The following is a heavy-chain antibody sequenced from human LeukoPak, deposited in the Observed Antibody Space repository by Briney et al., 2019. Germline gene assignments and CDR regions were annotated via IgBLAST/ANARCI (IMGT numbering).Heavy chain of an antibody. J-gene: IGHJ4*02. D-gene: IGHD2-2*01. Sequence: SETLSLTCTVSGGSISSSSYYWGWIRQPPGKGLEWIGSIYYSGSTYYSPSLKSRLTISVDTSKNQFSLKLSSVTAADTAVYYCARLGYCSSTSCYNFDYWGQGTLVTVPS. V-gene: IGHV4-39*01. CDR1: GGSISSSSYY. CDR2: IYYSGST. CDR3: ARLGYCSSTSCYNFDY.